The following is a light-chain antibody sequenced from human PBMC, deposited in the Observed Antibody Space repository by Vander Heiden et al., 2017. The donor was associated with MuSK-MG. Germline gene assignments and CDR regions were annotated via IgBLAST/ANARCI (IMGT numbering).Light chain of an antibody. V-gene: IGKV1-33*01. CDR1: QDISNY. CDR2: DAS. Sequence: DIQMTQPPSSLSASVGDRVTITCQASQDISNYLNWYQQKPGKAPKLLIYDASNLETGVPSRFSGSGSGTDFTFTISSLQPEDIATYYCQQYDNLPYTFGKGTKLEIK. CDR3: QQYDNLPYT. J-gene: IGKJ2*01.